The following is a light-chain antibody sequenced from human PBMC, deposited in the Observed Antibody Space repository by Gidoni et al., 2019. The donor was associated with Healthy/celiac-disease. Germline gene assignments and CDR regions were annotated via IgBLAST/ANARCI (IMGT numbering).Light chain of an antibody. V-gene: IGLV3-19*01. CDR3: NSRGVV. J-gene: IGLJ2*01. Sequence: SSELTQDPAVSVALGQTVRITCQGDSLRTYYANWYQQKPGQAPVLVIYAKNKRPSGIPDRFSGSTSGNTASLTITGAQAADEADYYCNSRGVVFVGGTKLTVL. CDR2: AKN. CDR1: SLRTYY.